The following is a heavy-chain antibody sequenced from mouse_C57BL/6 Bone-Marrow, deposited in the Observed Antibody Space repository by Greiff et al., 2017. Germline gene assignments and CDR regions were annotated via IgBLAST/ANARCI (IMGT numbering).Heavy chain of an antibody. V-gene: IGHV1-19*01. D-gene: IGHD4-1*01. CDR2: INPYNGGT. J-gene: IGHJ2*01. CDR1: GYAFTDYY. CDR3: ARENWDDY. Sequence: VQLQQSGPVLVKPGASVKLSCKASGYAFTDYYMHWVKQSHGKSLEWIGVINPYNGGTSYNQKFKGKATLTVDKSSSTAYMELNSLTSEDSAVYYCARENWDDYWGQGTTLTVSS.